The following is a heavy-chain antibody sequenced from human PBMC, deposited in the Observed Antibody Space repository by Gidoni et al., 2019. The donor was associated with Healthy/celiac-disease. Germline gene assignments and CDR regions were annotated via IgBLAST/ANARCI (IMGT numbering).Heavy chain of an antibody. CDR3: TRVGDIVGATLIPEPDY. D-gene: IGHD1-26*01. CDR1: GSTFGDYA. J-gene: IGHJ4*02. V-gene: IGHV3-49*03. CDR2: IGSKAYGGTT. Sequence: EVQLVESGGGLVQPGRSLSLSCTASGSTFGDYAMSWFRQAPGKGLEWVGFIGSKAYGGTTEYAASVKGRFTISRADSKSIAYLQMNSLKTEDTAVYYCTRVGDIVGATLIPEPDYWGQGTLVTVSS.